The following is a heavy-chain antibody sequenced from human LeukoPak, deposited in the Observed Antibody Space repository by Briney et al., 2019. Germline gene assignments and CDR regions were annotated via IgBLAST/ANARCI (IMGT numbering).Heavy chain of an antibody. Sequence: SETLSLTCTVSDGSISGYYLNWIRHPPGKGLEWIGYIYSSGHTNYNPSLKNRDTISVDTSKNQFSLTLTSVTAADTAVYYFARHFSGAAAPLPFDYWGQGTLVTVSS. CDR3: ARHFSGAAAPLPFDY. D-gene: IGHD6-13*01. V-gene: IGHV4-59*08. CDR1: DGSISGYY. J-gene: IGHJ4*02. CDR2: IYSSGHT.